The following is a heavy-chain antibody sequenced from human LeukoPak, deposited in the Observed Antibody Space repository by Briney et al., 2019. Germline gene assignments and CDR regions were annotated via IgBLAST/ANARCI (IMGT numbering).Heavy chain of an antibody. V-gene: IGHV3-7*01. D-gene: IGHD3-10*01. CDR1: GFTFSNYW. CDR2: IKLDGSSE. CDR3: ARDTKEGTFDY. Sequence: GGSLRLSCAASGFTFSNYWMSWVRQAPGKGLEWVANIKLDGSSEYYVDSVKGRFSISGDNAENSLYLQMNSLRAEDTAVYYCARDTKEGTFDYWGQGTLVTVSS. J-gene: IGHJ4*02.